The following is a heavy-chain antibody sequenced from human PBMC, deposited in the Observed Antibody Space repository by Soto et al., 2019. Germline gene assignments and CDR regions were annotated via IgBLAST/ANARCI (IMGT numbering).Heavy chain of an antibody. CDR2: ISGSGGST. V-gene: IGHV3-23*01. CDR3: AKEGRYSSSRGYFDY. Sequence: EVQLLESGGGLVQPGGSLRLSCAASGFTFSSYGMSWVRQAPGKGLEWVSGISGSGGSTYYADSVKGRFTISRDNPKNTLYLQMNSLRAEDTAVYYCAKEGRYSSSRGYFDYWGQGTLVTVFS. CDR1: GFTFSSYG. D-gene: IGHD6-13*01. J-gene: IGHJ4*02.